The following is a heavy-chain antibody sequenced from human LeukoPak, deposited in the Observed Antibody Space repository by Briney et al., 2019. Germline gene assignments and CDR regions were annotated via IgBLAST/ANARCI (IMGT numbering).Heavy chain of an antibody. Sequence: ASVKVSCKASGYTFSSYDIYWVRQATGQGLEWMGWKNPNSGRTGLAQKFQGRLTMTTDTSISTAYMELSSLTSEDTAVYYCARGPVRTHGMDVWGQGTTVTVSS. CDR3: ARGPVRTHGMDV. J-gene: IGHJ6*02. CDR2: KNPNSGRT. CDR1: GYTFSSYD. V-gene: IGHV1-8*01.